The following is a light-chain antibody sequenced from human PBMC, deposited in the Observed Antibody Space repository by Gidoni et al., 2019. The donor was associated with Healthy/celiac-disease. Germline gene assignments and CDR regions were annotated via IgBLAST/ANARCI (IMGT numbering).Light chain of an antibody. CDR1: QSISSY. J-gene: IGKJ5*01. V-gene: IGKV1-39*01. Sequence: DIKMTQSPSSLSASVGDRVTITCRASQSISSYLNWYQQKPGKAPKLLIYAASSLQSGVPSRFSGSGSGTDFTLTISSLQPEDFATYYCQQSYSTPITFXQGTRLEI. CDR3: QQSYSTPIT. CDR2: AAS.